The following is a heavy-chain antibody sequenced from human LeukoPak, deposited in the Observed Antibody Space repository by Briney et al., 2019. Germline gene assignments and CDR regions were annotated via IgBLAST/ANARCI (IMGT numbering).Heavy chain of an antibody. CDR1: AFTFSTYA. V-gene: IGHV3-23*01. CDR3: AREGSVVGTGYFDY. J-gene: IGHJ4*02. CDR2: ISGSGDGT. Sequence: GGSLRLSCAASAFTFSTYAMSWVRQAPGKGLEWVSAISGSGDGTFYVDSVMGRFTIFRDNSMNTQYLQMNSLRAEDTAVYYCAREGSVVGTGYFDYWGQGTLVTVSS. D-gene: IGHD6-19*01.